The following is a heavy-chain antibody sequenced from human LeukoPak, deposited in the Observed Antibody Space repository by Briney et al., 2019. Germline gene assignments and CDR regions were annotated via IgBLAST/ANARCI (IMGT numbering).Heavy chain of an antibody. Sequence: GGSLGLSCAASGFAFSYYWMNWVRQAPGKGLEWVANIKQDGSEKNYVDSVKGRFTISRDNAKNSLYLQMNSLRAEDTAVYYCARASGWTPDNWGQGTLVTVSS. CDR2: IKQDGSEK. CDR1: GFAFSYYW. CDR3: ARASGWTPDN. J-gene: IGHJ4*02. V-gene: IGHV3-7*01. D-gene: IGHD6-19*01.